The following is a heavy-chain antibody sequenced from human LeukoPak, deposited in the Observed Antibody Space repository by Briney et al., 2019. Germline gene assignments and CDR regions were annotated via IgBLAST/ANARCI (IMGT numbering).Heavy chain of an antibody. CDR2: IYYSGST. V-gene: IGHV4-39*01. CDR3: ANLAEGVPDAFDI. D-gene: IGHD6-13*01. J-gene: IGHJ3*02. Sequence: NRSETLSLTCTVSGGSISSSSYYWGWIRQPPGKGLEWIGSIYYSGSTYYNPSLKSRVTISVDTSKNQFSLKLSSVTAADTAVYYCANLAEGVPDAFDIWGQGTMVTVSS. CDR1: GGSISSSSYY.